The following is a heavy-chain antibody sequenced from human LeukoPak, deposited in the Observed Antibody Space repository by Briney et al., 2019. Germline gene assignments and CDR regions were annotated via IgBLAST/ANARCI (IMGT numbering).Heavy chain of an antibody. D-gene: IGHD2-21*01. CDR3: AKAPVTSCRGAYCYPFDS. V-gene: IGHV3-23*01. Sequence: GGSLRLSCADSGFTFSSYAISWVLQAPGKGLEWVAATSSSDAGTYHADSVRGRFTISRDNSKNTLYLQMNSLRAEDAAVYFCAKAPVTSCRGAYCYPFDSWGQGTLVTVSS. CDR1: GFTFSSYA. J-gene: IGHJ4*02. CDR2: TSSSDAGT.